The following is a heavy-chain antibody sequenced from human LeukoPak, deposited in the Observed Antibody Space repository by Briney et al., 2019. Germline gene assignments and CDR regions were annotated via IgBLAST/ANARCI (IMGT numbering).Heavy chain of an antibody. V-gene: IGHV3-48*03. CDR3: ARDRSGWYKWFDP. CDR2: INSGGSSI. Sequence: GGSLRLSCVASGFTFSSYEMNWVRQGPGKGLEGLSYINSGGSSIHYADSVKGRFTISRDNARNSLYLQMNSLRAEDTGIYYCARDRSGWYKWFDPWGQGTLVTVSS. J-gene: IGHJ5*02. CDR1: GFTFSSYE. D-gene: IGHD6-19*01.